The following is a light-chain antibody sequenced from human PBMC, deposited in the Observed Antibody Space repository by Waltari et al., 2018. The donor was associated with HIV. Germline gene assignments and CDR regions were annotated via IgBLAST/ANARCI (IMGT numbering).Light chain of an antibody. Sequence: QSMLTQPPSVSAAPGQKVTISCSRSSSNLGKAFVSWYQHPPAAAPKLVIYDNDNRPSGIPDRFSGSKSGASATLVITELQTGDEGDYYCGTWDSSLNAGVFGGGTKLTVL. V-gene: IGLV1-51*01. CDR3: GTWDSSLNAGV. J-gene: IGLJ3*02. CDR2: DND. CDR1: SSNLGKAF.